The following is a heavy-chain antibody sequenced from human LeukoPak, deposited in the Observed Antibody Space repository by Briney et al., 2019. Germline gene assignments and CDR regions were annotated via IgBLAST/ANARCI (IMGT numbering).Heavy chain of an antibody. V-gene: IGHV3-53*01. CDR1: GFTVSSNY. D-gene: IGHD1-26*01. CDR2: IYSGGST. CDR3: ARARSGSYGDDAFDI. J-gene: IGHJ3*02. Sequence: GGSLRLSCAASGFTVSSNYMSWVRQAPGKGLEWVSVIYSGGSTYYADSVKGRFTISRDNSKNTLYLQMNSLRAEDTAVYYCARARSGSYGDDAFDIWGQGTMVTVSS.